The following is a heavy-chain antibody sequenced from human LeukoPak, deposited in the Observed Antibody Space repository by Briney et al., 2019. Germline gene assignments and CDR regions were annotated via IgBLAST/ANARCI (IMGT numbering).Heavy chain of an antibody. D-gene: IGHD6-13*01. V-gene: IGHV4-39*01. J-gene: IGHJ5*02. CDR3: ARRYTSSWYLA. Sequence: SETLSLTCTVSGDSISSRGYYWDWLRPPPGKGLEWIGTIYYSGTTYFNPSHKSLVTISVHTSKNQFSLKLSSVTAADTAVSYCARRYTSSWYLAWGQGTMVTVSS. CDR2: IYYSGTT. CDR1: GDSISSRGYY.